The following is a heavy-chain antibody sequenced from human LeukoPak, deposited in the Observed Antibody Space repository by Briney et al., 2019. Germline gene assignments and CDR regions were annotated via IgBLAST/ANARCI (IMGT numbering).Heavy chain of an antibody. CDR1: GFTFSSYS. D-gene: IGHD3-3*01. V-gene: IGHV3-21*01. J-gene: IGHJ4*02. Sequence: GGSLRLSCAASGFTFSSYSMTWVRQAPGKGLEWVSSISSSSSYIYYADSVKGRFTISRDNAKNSLYLQMNSLRAEDTAAYYCARDPDLRAYFDYWGQGTLVTVSS. CDR3: ARDPDLRAYFDY. CDR2: ISSSSSYI.